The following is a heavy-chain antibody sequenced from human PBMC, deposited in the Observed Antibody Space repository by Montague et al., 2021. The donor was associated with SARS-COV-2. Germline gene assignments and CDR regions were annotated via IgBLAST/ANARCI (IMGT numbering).Heavy chain of an antibody. D-gene: IGHD2-2*01. CDR3: VRDPNCGSTSCYYHY. CDR2: IKEDGGQK. CDR1: GFTFSNYW. Sequence: SLRLSCAASGFTFSNYWMSWVRQAPGKGLEWVANIKEDGGQKYYVDSVKGRFTISKDNAKNSLYLQMNSLRAEDTAVYYCVRDPNCGSTSCYYHYWGQGTLVTVSS. V-gene: IGHV3-7*01. J-gene: IGHJ4*02.